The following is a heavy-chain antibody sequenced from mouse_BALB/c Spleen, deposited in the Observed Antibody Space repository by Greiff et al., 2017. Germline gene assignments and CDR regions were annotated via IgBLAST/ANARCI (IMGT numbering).Heavy chain of an antibody. CDR3: AKHLYYYGSSYYAMDY. J-gene: IGHJ4*01. CDR2: IWGGGST. Sequence: QVQLKESGPGLVAPSQSLSITCTVSGFSLTDYGVSWIRQPPGKGLEWLGVIWGGGSTYYNSALKSRLSISKDNSKSQVFLKMNSLQTDDTAMYYCAKHLYYYGSSYYAMDYWGQGTSVTVSS. D-gene: IGHD1-1*01. CDR1: GFSLTDYG. V-gene: IGHV2-6-5*01.